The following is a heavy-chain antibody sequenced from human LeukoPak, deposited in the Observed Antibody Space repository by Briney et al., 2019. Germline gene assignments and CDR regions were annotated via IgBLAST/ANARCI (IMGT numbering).Heavy chain of an antibody. CDR2: IISILGIA. Sequence: SXXKVSCKASGGTFSSYTISWVRQAPGQGLEWMGRIISILGIANYSQKFQGRVTITADKSTSTAYMELSSLRSEDTAVYYCARAPPYYDFWSGPPDYWGQGTLVTVSS. V-gene: IGHV1-69*02. D-gene: IGHD3-3*01. J-gene: IGHJ4*02. CDR1: GGTFSSYT. CDR3: ARAPPYYDFWSGPPDY.